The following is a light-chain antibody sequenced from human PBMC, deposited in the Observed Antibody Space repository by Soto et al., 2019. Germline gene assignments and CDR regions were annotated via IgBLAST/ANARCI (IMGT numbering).Light chain of an antibody. Sequence: DIQMTQSPSTLSASVGARVTITCRASQSISSWLAWYQQKPGKAPKLLIYKASSLESGVPSRFSGSGSGTEFTLTISSLQPDDFATYYCQQYKSYWYTFGQGTKLEIK. CDR1: QSISSW. J-gene: IGKJ2*01. CDR2: KAS. V-gene: IGKV1-5*03. CDR3: QQYKSYWYT.